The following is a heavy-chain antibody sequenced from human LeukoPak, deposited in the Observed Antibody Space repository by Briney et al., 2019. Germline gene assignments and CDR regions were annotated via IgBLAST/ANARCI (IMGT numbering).Heavy chain of an antibody. CDR1: GYTFTSYY. J-gene: IGHJ4*02. V-gene: IGHV1-46*01. D-gene: IGHD3-3*02. CDR2: INPSGGST. Sequence: ASVKVSCKASGYTFTSYYMHWVRQAPGQGLEWMGIINPSGGSTSYAQKFQGRVTMTRDTSTSTVYMELSSLRSEDTAVYYCALAFLEQDYFDYWGQGALVTVSS. CDR3: ALAFLEQDYFDY.